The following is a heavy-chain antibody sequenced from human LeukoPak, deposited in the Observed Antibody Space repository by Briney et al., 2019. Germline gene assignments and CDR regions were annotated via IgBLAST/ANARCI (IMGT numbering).Heavy chain of an antibody. J-gene: IGHJ4*02. CDR1: GGSISSYY. CDR2: IYYSGST. V-gene: IGHV4-59*01. CDR3: ARSEYSYGVPNFDY. D-gene: IGHD5-18*01. Sequence: SETLSLTCTVSGGSISSYYWSWIRQPPGKGLESIGYIYYSGSTNYNPSLKSQVTISVDTSKNQFSLKLSSVTAADTAVYYCARSEYSYGVPNFDYWGQGTLATVSS.